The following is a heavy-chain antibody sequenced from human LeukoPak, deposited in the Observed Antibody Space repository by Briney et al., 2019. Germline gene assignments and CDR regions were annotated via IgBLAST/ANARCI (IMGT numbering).Heavy chain of an antibody. CDR3: ARVKGSYYYGSGSYSGAFDI. CDR1: GGSISSYY. CDR2: IYYSGST. V-gene: IGHV4-59*01. J-gene: IGHJ3*02. D-gene: IGHD3-10*01. Sequence: SETLSLTCTVSGGSISSYYWSWIRQPPGKGLEWIGYIYYSGSTNYNPSLKSRVTISVDTSKNQFSLKLSSVTAADTAVYYCARVKGSYYYGSGSYSGAFDIWGQGTMVTVSS.